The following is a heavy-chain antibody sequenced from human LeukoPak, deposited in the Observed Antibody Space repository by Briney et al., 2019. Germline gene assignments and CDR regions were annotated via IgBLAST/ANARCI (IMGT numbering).Heavy chain of an antibody. CDR1: GFTFSSYS. CDR2: ISSSSSYI. D-gene: IGHD3-10*01. Sequence: GGSLRLSCAASGFTFSSYSMNWVRQAPGKALEWVSSISSSSSYIYYADSVKGRFTISRDNAKNSLYLQMNSLGAEDTAVYYCARQFGELLRYYYYYGMDVWGQGTTVTVSS. J-gene: IGHJ6*02. CDR3: ARQFGELLRYYYYYGMDV. V-gene: IGHV3-21*01.